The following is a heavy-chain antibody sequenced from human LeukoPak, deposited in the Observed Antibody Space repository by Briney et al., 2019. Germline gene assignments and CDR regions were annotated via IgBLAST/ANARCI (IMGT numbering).Heavy chain of an antibody. CDR2: ISSDESEE. V-gene: IGHV3-30*18. CDR3: AKGGVSSAYHPVDY. CDR1: GFIFSSYG. D-gene: IGHD3-22*01. Sequence: PGSSLRLSCAASGFIFSSYGMHWVRQAPGKRLEWVAGISSDESEEFYVGSVKGRFITSRDSSKGMLYLQMDSLRIEDTAVYYCAKGGVSSAYHPVDYWGQGTLVTVSP. J-gene: IGHJ4*02.